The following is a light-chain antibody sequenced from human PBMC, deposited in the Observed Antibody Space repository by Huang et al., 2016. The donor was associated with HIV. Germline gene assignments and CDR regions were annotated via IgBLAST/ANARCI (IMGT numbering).Light chain of an antibody. CDR3: QQYYSSPQT. CDR2: WAS. Sequence: DIIMTQSPDSLTVSLGERATLNCRSSQSVYSSSTSKDYMAWFPQKPGQPPRLLLFWASTREAGVPDRFSGSGSGTHFTLTIANLKAEDAAIYYCQQYYSSPQTFGQGTRVEVK. J-gene: IGKJ1*01. CDR1: QSVYSSSTSKDY. V-gene: IGKV4-1*01.